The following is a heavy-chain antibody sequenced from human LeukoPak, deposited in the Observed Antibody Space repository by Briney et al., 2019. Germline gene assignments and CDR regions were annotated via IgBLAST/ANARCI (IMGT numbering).Heavy chain of an antibody. V-gene: IGHV1-18*01. CDR3: ARAKDGAEYMDV. CDR2: ISAYNGNT. J-gene: IGHJ6*03. Sequence: ASVKVSCKVSGYTLTELSMHWVRQAPGQGLEWRGWISAYNGNTNYAQKLQGRVTMTTDTSTSTAYMELRSLRSDDTAVYYCARAKDGAEYMDVWGKGTTVTVSS. CDR1: GYTLTELS. D-gene: IGHD1-26*01.